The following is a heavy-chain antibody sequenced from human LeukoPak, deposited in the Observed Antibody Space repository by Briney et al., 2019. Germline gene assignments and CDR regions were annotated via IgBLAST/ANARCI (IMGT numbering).Heavy chain of an antibody. J-gene: IGHJ4*02. CDR3: AHSSWYEVFDY. Sequence: KESGPTLVKPTQTLTLTCTFSGFSLSTSGVGVGWIRQPPGEALEWLALIFWNDDNRYSPSLRSRLTITRDTSKNQVVLTLTNMDPVDTATYYCAHSSWYEVFDYWGQGTLVTVSP. CDR2: IFWNDDN. V-gene: IGHV2-5*01. D-gene: IGHD6-13*01. CDR1: GFSLSTSGVG.